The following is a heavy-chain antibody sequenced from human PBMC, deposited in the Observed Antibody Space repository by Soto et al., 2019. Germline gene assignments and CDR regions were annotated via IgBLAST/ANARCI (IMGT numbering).Heavy chain of an antibody. V-gene: IGHV3-7*03. CDR3: HRDHLILRAHDFFYGSDV. CDR2: SREDGVDG. Sequence: GGSLRLSCEVSVFTFSMYSMSWVRQSPGKELEGGAKSREDGVDGHDADCVKGRFTISGDNGKNSRYLQLNNLRAEDTNVYYCHRDHLILRAHDFFYGSDVWGRGDTVNVSS. D-gene: IGHD2-21*02. CDR1: VFTFSMYS. J-gene: IGHJ6*02.